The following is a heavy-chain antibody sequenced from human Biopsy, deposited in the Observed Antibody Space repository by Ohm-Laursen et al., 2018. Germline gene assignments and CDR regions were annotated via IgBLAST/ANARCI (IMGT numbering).Heavy chain of an antibody. Sequence: SVKVSCKAPGGTFSRYGINWVRQAPGQGLEWLGGNIPILGAGNYAQKFQGRVTVAADTSTSTATMELRSLRSDDTAVYYCATKLTGYFHHWGQGTLVTVSS. J-gene: IGHJ1*01. D-gene: IGHD3-9*01. CDR3: ATKLTGYFHH. V-gene: IGHV1-69*06. CDR2: NIPILGAG. CDR1: GGTFSRYG.